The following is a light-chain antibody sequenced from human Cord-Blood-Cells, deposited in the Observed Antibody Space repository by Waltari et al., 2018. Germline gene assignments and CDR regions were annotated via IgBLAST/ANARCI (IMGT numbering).Light chain of an antibody. CDR1: QSVLYSSNNKNY. V-gene: IGKV4-1*01. CDR3: QQYYSTPWT. Sequence: DIVMTQSPDSLAVSLGERATINCKSSQSVLYSSNNKNYLGWYQQQPGQPPKLLIYWASTRASGVPDRFSGSGSGTDFTLTISILQAEDVAVYYCQQYYSTPWTFGQGTKVEIK. CDR2: WAS. J-gene: IGKJ1*01.